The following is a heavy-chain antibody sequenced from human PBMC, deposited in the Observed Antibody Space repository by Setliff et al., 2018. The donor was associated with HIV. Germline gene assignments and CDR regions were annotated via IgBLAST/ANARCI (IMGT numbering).Heavy chain of an antibody. CDR2: VYTSGST. Sequence: TLSLTCTVSGDSISSGSYYWSWIRQPAGKGLEWIGHVYTSGSTDYNPSLNSRPTISIDTSRNQFSLRLNSVTAADTAVYFCARRSRTGNSYVLHWFDPWGQGTLVTVSS. J-gene: IGHJ5*02. CDR1: GDSISSGSYY. V-gene: IGHV4-61*09. CDR3: ARRSRTGNSYVLHWFDP. D-gene: IGHD5-18*01.